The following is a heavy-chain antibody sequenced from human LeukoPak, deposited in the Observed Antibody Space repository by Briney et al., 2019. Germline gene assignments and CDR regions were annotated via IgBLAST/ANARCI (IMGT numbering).Heavy chain of an antibody. V-gene: IGHV3-23*01. J-gene: IGHJ4*02. CDR3: ARDFSTGLPFDY. CDR2: ISGSGGST. CDR1: GFTFSSYA. Sequence: GGSLRLSCAASGFTFSSYAMSWVRQAPGKGLEWVSAISGSGGSTYYADSVKGRFTISRDNAKNTVYLQMNSLRAEDTAVYYCARDFSTGLPFDYWGQGALVTVSS. D-gene: IGHD2-8*02.